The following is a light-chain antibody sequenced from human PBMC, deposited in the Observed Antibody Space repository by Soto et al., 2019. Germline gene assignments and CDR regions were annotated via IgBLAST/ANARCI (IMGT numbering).Light chain of an antibody. J-gene: IGKJ1*01. V-gene: IGKV1-5*03. CDR2: KAS. Sequence: DIQMTQSTSTLSASVGDRVTVTCRASQSIVKWLAWYQQKPGKAPKLLMYKASLLQSGIPSRFSGSGSGTEFTLTISSLQSDDVASYYCQQYSQYPWTFGQGTNVEV. CDR1: QSIVKW. CDR3: QQYSQYPWT.